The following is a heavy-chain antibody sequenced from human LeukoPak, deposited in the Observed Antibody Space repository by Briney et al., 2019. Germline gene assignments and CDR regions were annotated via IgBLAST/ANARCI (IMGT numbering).Heavy chain of an antibody. J-gene: IGHJ6*03. Sequence: GGSLRLSCAASGFTFSSYGMSWVRQAPGKGLEWVSAISGSGGSTYYADSVKGRFTISRDNSKNTLYLQMNSLRAEDTAVYYCAKGSYEYYYYMDVWGKGTTVTISS. D-gene: IGHD3-16*01. CDR3: AKGSYEYYYYMDV. CDR2: ISGSGGST. CDR1: GFTFSSYG. V-gene: IGHV3-23*01.